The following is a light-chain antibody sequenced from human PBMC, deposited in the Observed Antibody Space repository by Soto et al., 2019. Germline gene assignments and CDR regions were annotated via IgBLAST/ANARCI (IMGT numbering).Light chain of an antibody. Sequence: QSVLTLPPSVSGAPGQRVTISCTGSSSNIGAGFDVHWYQQLPGTAPKLLIYGNKKRPSGVPDRFSGSKSGTSASLAITGLQPDDEADYYCQSYDTSLSGSWVFGGGTQLTVL. V-gene: IGLV1-40*01. CDR1: SSNIGAGFD. J-gene: IGLJ3*02. CDR2: GNK. CDR3: QSYDTSLSGSWV.